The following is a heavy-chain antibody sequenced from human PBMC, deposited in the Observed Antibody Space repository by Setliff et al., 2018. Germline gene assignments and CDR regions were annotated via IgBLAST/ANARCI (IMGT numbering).Heavy chain of an antibody. CDR2: IYIGGSA. CDR3: AREQWLDPPGYYYMDV. V-gene: IGHV4-4*07. D-gene: IGHD6-19*01. CDR1: GGSISSYY. Sequence: SETPSLTCTVSGGSISSYYWSWIRQPAGKGLEWIGHIYIGGSANYNPSLKSRVTMSIDTSKNQFSLKLNSVTAADMAVYYCAREQWLDPPGYYYMDVWAKGTTVTVS. J-gene: IGHJ6*03.